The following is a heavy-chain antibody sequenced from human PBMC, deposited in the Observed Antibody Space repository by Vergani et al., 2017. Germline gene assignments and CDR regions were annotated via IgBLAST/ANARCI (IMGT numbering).Heavy chain of an antibody. D-gene: IGHD2-15*01. CDR2: IFSSGTT. Sequence: QVQLQESGPGLVKPPGTLSLTCAVSGDSISSNNCWTWVRQPAGKTLEWIGEIFSSGTTNYNPSFKNRVTMSVDTSKNQFSLKLNSVTAADTAVYYCARGSRVEGGSGPDKWGQGTLVTVSS. CDR1: GDSISSNNC. CDR3: ARGSRVEGGSGPDK. J-gene: IGHJ4*02. V-gene: IGHV4-4*03.